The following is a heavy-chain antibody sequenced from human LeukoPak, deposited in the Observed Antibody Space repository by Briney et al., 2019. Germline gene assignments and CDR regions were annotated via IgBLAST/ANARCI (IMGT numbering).Heavy chain of an antibody. CDR3: APRYSGSSSY. Sequence: GGSLRLSCEVSGFTLRSYAMSWVRQAPGKGLEWVSVISGSTGGTHFADSVKGRFTISRDNSKNTLYLQMNSLRAEDTAVYYCAPRYSGSSSYWGQGTLVTVSS. D-gene: IGHD1-26*01. CDR1: GFTLRSYA. CDR2: ISGSTGGT. J-gene: IGHJ4*02. V-gene: IGHV3-23*01.